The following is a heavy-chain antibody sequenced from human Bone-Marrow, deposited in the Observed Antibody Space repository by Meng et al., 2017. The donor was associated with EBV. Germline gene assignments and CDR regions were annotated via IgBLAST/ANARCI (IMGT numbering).Heavy chain of an antibody. V-gene: IGHV3-53*01. Sequence: VQLVEAGGGLCQPSGSLSLSCAASGFTVSTTYMCWVRQSPGKGLQWVSLIYRGGNTYYADSVKGRFTISRDSSKNTLYLRMSSLRAEDTAVYYCARGEGDYWGQGTLVTVSS. J-gene: IGHJ4*02. CDR3: ARGEGDY. CDR1: GFTVSTTY. CDR2: IYRGGNT.